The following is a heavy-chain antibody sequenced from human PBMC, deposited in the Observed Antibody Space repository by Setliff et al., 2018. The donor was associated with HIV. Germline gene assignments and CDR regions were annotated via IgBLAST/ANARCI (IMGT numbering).Heavy chain of an antibody. V-gene: IGHV4-59*08. CDR1: GDSISSYY. CDR3: ARRRCSAASCPDNSWNWLDP. J-gene: IGHJ5*02. D-gene: IGHD2-15*01. Sequence: SETLSLTCTVSGDSISSYYWNWVRQPPGKALEWIGYIYYGSTHYNPSFEGRVTISVDTSKNQFSLKLRSVTAADTAMYYCARRRCSAASCPDNSWNWLDPWGQGTLGTVS. CDR2: IYYGST.